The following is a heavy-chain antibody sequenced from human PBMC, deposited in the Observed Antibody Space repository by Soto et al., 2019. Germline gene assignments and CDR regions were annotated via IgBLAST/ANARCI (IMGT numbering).Heavy chain of an antibody. J-gene: IGHJ3*02. Sequence: QVQLQESGPGLVKPSETLSLTCTVAGGSLTDHYWNWFRQSPGQGLHWIGYVYYSGGTNYNPSLKSRVTMSVDTSKNPFALNLRSVTAADTAVYYCARGNDWKSSTFDIWGQGTMVSVSS. V-gene: IGHV4-59*11. D-gene: IGHD2-21*01. CDR1: GGSLTDHY. CDR3: ARGNDWKSSTFDI. CDR2: VYYSGGT.